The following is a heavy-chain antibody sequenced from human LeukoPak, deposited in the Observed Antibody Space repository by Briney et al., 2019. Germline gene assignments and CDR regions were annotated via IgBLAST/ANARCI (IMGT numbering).Heavy chain of an antibody. Sequence: SETLSLTCTVSGGSISTYYWRWIRQPAGKGLEWVGRIYNTGTTNHNPSLKSRVTMSVDPSNNQFSLKLSSVTAADTAVYYCARANPPGAFDYWGQGTLVTVSS. CDR1: GGSISTYY. CDR2: IYNTGTT. V-gene: IGHV4-4*07. CDR3: ARANPPGAFDY. J-gene: IGHJ4*02.